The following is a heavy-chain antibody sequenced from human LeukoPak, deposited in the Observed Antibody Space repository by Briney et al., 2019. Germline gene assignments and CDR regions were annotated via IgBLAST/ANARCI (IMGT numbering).Heavy chain of an antibody. CDR2: IIPIFGTA. D-gene: IGHD1-26*01. Sequence: ASVKVSCKASGGTFSSYAISWVRQAPGQGLEWMGGIIPIFGTANYAQKFQGRVTITTDESTSTAYMELSSLRSEDTAVYYCARDPGYSGRIIAFDIWGQGTMVTVSS. V-gene: IGHV1-69*05. J-gene: IGHJ3*02. CDR3: ARDPGYSGRIIAFDI. CDR1: GGTFSSYA.